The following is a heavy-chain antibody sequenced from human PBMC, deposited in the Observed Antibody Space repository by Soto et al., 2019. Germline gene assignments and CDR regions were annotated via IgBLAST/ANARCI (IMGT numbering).Heavy chain of an antibody. CDR3: ARAADHCSSTSCSPAYFDY. J-gene: IGHJ4*02. D-gene: IGHD2-2*01. Sequence: GESLKISCKGSGYSFTSYWIGWVRQMPGKGLEWMGIIYPGDSDTRYSPSFQGQVTISADKSISTAYLQWSSLKASDTAMYYCARAADHCSSTSCSPAYFDYWGQGTLVTVSS. CDR2: IYPGDSDT. CDR1: GYSFTSYW. V-gene: IGHV5-51*01.